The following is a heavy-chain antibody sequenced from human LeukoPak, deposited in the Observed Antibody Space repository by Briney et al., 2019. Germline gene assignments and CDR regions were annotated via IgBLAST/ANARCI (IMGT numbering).Heavy chain of an antibody. CDR1: GGSISSNNYY. Sequence: PSETLSLTCTVSGGSISSNNYYWGWIRQPPGEKLEWMGSFYYGGSTYDNPSLKSRVTISLDTSQKQFSLKLSSVTAADTAVYYCARGPTVRGVLSSYFDYWGQGTLVTVSS. CDR3: ARGPTVRGVLSSYFDY. CDR2: FYYGGST. J-gene: IGHJ4*02. D-gene: IGHD3-10*02. V-gene: IGHV4-39*07.